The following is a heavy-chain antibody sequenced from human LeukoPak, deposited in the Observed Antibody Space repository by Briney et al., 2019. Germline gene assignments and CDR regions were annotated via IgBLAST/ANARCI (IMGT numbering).Heavy chain of an antibody. Sequence: PSQTLSLTCTVSGGSICSGGYYWSWIRQHPGKGLEWIGYIFYSGSTYYNPSLKSRVTISVDTSKNQFSLKLSSVTAADTAVYYCARAGGYSNPGDYWGQGTLVTVSS. CDR1: GGSICSGGYY. CDR3: ARAGGYSNPGDY. D-gene: IGHD4-11*01. V-gene: IGHV4-31*03. J-gene: IGHJ4*02. CDR2: IFYSGST.